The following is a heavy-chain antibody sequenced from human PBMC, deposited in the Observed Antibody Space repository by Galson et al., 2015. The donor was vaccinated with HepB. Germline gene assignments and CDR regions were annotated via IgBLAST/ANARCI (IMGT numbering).Heavy chain of an antibody. Sequence: SVKVSCKASGGTFSSYAISWVRQAPGQGLEWMGGIIPIFGTANYAQKFQGRVTITADESTSTAYMELSSLRSEDTAVYYCARGDYSNLLSYYYYYMDVWGKGTTVTVSS. V-gene: IGHV1-69*13. D-gene: IGHD4-11*01. CDR3: ARGDYSNLLSYYYYYMDV. J-gene: IGHJ6*03. CDR2: IIPIFGTA. CDR1: GGTFSSYA.